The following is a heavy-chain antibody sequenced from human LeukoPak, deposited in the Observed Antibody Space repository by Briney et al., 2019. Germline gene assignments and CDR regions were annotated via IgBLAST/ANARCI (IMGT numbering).Heavy chain of an antibody. CDR2: IYHSGSS. Sequence: PSETLSLTCAVSGGSINSSNWWSWVRQPPGKGLEWIGEIYHSGSSNYNPSLKSRVTISVDKSKNQFSLNLRSVTAADTAVYYCARVLHIVGATPVLFDYWGQGTLVTVSS. J-gene: IGHJ4*02. V-gene: IGHV4-4*02. CDR3: ARVLHIVGATPVLFDY. D-gene: IGHD1-26*01. CDR1: GGSINSSNW.